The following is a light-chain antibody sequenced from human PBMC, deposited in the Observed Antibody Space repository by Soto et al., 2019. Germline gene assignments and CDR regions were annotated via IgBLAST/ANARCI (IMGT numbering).Light chain of an antibody. CDR3: SSYTSSSTYVV. CDR2: DVS. J-gene: IGLJ2*01. CDR1: SSDVGGYNY. V-gene: IGLV2-14*01. Sequence: QSVLTQPASVSGSPGQSITISCTGTSSDVGGYNYVSWYQQHPGKAPKLMIYDVSNRPSGVSNRFSGSKSGNTASLTLSGLQAEDEADYYCSSYTSSSTYVVFGGGTKLTVL.